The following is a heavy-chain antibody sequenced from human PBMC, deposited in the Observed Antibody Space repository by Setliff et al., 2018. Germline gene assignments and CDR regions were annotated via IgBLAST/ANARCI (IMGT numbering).Heavy chain of an antibody. J-gene: IGHJ6*01. D-gene: IGHD3-22*01. CDR1: GYTFSDYG. V-gene: IGHV1-18*01. Sequence: ASVKVSCKASGYTFSDYGITWVRQAPGQGLEWMGWISAYSGKAYYAQKLQDRATMTTDTSTGTAYLELRSLRSDDTAVYYCARERAYDGLNYYGMDVWGQGTTVTVSS. CDR2: ISAYSGKA. CDR3: ARERAYDGLNYYGMDV.